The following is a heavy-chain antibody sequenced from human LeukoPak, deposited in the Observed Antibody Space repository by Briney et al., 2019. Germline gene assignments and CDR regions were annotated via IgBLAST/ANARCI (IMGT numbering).Heavy chain of an antibody. CDR1: GGSFTKFW. J-gene: IGHJ4*02. CDR3: ARHGGPDYYFDY. CDR2: IYPADSDT. Sequence: GESLKISCEGSGGSFTKFWIGWVRQMPGKGLELMGIIYPADSDTRYSPSFQGQVTISADKSISTAYLQWSSLKASDTAMYYCARHGGPDYYFDYWGQGTLVTVSS. V-gene: IGHV5-51*01. D-gene: IGHD3-16*01.